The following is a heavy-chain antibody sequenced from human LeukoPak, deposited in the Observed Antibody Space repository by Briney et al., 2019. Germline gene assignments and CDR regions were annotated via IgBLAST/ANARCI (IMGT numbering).Heavy chain of an antibody. CDR3: AGGSGWYLYYFDY. J-gene: IGHJ4*02. D-gene: IGHD6-19*01. CDR2: IYSGGST. CDR1: GFTVSSNY. V-gene: IGHV3-53*01. Sequence: GGSLRLSCAASGFTVSSNYMSWVRQAPGKGLEWVSVIYSGGSTYYADSVKGRFTIYRDNSKNTLYLQMNSLRAEDTAVYYCAGGSGWYLYYFDYWGQGTLVTVSS.